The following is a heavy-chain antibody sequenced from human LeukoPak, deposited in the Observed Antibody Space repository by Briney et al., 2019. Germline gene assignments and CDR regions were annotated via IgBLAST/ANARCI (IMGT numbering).Heavy chain of an antibody. CDR1: GFTFRRPR. CDR3: ATWAGLNYLS. Sequence: GALRPSWGAFGFTFRRPRMDWVPQAPGKGLVLVSRIKSDGSSPTYADSVKGRFTVSRDNAKNTLFLQMNSLRVEDTAVYYCATWAGLNYLSWGHGTLVTVSS. V-gene: IGHV3-74*01. D-gene: IGHD1-7*01. CDR2: IKSDGSSP. J-gene: IGHJ4*01.